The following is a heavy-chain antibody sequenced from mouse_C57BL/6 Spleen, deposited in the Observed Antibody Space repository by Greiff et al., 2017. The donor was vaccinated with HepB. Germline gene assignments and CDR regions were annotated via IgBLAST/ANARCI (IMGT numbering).Heavy chain of an antibody. D-gene: IGHD1-1*01. CDR2: ISDGGSYT. V-gene: IGHV5-4*01. CDR3: AREGDYYYGSSYWYFDV. CDR1: GFTFSSYA. Sequence: EVKLMESGGGLVKPGGSLKLSCAASGFTFSSYAMSWVRQTPEKRLEWVATISDGGSYTYYPDNVKGRFTISRDNAKNNLYLQMSHLKSEDTAMYYCAREGDYYYGSSYWYFDVWGTGTTVTVSS. J-gene: IGHJ1*03.